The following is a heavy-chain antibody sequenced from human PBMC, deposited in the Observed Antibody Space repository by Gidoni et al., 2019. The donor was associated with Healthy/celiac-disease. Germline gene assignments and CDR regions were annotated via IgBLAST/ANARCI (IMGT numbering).Heavy chain of an antibody. J-gene: IGHJ4*02. CDR2: IWYDGSNK. D-gene: IGHD4-17*01. V-gene: IGHV3-33*01. CDR3: ARWSDYGDYPTLDY. Sequence: QVQLVESGGGVVQPGRSLRLSCAASGFTFSSYGMHWVRQAPGKGLEWVAVIWYDGSNKYYADSVKGRFTISRDNSKNTLYLQMNSLRAEDTAVYYCARWSDYGDYPTLDYWGQGTLVTVSS. CDR1: GFTFSSYG.